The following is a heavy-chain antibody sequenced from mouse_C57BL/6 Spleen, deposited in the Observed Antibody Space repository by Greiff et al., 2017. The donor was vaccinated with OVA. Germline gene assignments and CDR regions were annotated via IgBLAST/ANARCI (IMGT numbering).Heavy chain of an antibody. CDR3: ARNSYSYAMDY. CDR2: ISSGSSTI. CDR1: GFTFSDYG. Sequence: EVQRVESGGGLVKPGGSLKLSCTASGFTFSDYGMHWVRQAPEKGLEWVAYISSGSSTIYYADTVKGRFTISRDNAKNTLFLQMTSLRSEDTAMYYCARNSYSYAMDYWGQGTSVTVSS. V-gene: IGHV5-17*01. J-gene: IGHJ4*01.